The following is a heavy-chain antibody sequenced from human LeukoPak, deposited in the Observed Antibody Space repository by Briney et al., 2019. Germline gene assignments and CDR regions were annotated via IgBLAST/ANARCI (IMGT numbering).Heavy chain of an antibody. CDR1: GFSLTTTGMC. Sequence: SGPALVKPTQTLTLTCTFSGFSLTTTGMCVSWIRQPPGKALEWPARIDWDDDKFYSTSLKTRLTISKDTSKNQVVLTMTNMDPVDTATYYCARITYYDSSGIDYWGQGTLVTVSS. J-gene: IGHJ4*02. D-gene: IGHD3-22*01. CDR3: ARITYYDSSGIDY. CDR2: IDWDDDK. V-gene: IGHV2-70*17.